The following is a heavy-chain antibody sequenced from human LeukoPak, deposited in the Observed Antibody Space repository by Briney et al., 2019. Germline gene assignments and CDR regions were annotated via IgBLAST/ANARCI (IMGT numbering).Heavy chain of an antibody. V-gene: IGHV4-39*01. CDR1: GYSISSSSYY. CDR2: IYFSGNT. J-gene: IGHJ4*02. CDR3: AIAAVGRCFDY. Sequence: SETLSLTCTVSGYSISSSSYYWAWVRQPPGKGLEWIGSIYFSGNTYYNPSLKSRVTISVDTSKNQFSLNLRSVTAADTAVYYCAIAAVGRCFDYWGRGTLVTVSS. D-gene: IGHD6-13*01.